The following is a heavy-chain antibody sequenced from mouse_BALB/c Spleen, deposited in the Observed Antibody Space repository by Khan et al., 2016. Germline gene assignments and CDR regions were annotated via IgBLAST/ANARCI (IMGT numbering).Heavy chain of an antibody. CDR3: ATSSSGYWYYFDY. CDR2: INYSGST. Sequence: EVQLQESGPDLVKPSQSLSLTCTVTGYSITSHYTWHWIRHFPGNKLEWMGYINYSGSTNYNPSLKSRFTITRTTSKNQFFLQLSSVTADDTATYYCATSSSGYWYYFDYWGQGTTLTVSS. D-gene: IGHD3-1*01. J-gene: IGHJ2*01. CDR1: GYSITSHYT. V-gene: IGHV3-1*02.